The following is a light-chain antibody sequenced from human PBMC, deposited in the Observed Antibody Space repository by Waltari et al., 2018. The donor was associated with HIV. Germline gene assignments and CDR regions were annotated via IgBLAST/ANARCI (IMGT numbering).Light chain of an antibody. CDR2: AVT. CDR3: TSDAGDTNYRV. CDR1: SSDVGGYDF. J-gene: IGLJ1*01. Sequence: QSALTQPPSASGSPGQSVTIPCTGTSSDVGGYDFVSWYEQRGSKVRTLMIYAVTKRTSGVPDRAAGSKAGNTASLTVSGLRAEDEADYYCTSDAGDTNYRVFGTGTKVTVL. V-gene: IGLV2-8*01.